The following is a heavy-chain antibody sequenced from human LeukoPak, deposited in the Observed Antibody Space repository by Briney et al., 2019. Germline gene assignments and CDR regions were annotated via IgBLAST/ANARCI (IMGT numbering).Heavy chain of an antibody. CDR1: GGSFSGYY. CDR3: ASPGYCSSTSCPGDY. CDR2: INHSGST. D-gene: IGHD2-2*01. V-gene: IGHV4-34*01. J-gene: IGHJ4*02. Sequence: SETLSLTCAVYGGSFSGYYWSWIRHPPGKGLEWIGEINHSGSTNYNPSLKSRVTISVDTSKNQFSLKLSSVTAADTAVYYCASPGYCSSTSCPGDYWGQGTLVTVSS.